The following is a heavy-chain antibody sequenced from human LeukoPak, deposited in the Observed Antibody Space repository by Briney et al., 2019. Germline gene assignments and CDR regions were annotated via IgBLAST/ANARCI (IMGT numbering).Heavy chain of an antibody. CDR2: INEDGSEK. CDR1: GFTFSSVW. J-gene: IGHJ4*02. D-gene: IGHD3/OR15-3a*01. CDR3: ARGGTGVSRDY. V-gene: IGHV3-7*01. Sequence: PGGTLRLSCAASGFTFSSVWMSWVRQAPGKGLEWVGNINEDGSEKYYVDSVKGRFTISRDNAKKSLYLQMNSLRAEDTAVYYCARGGTGVSRDYWGQGTLVTVAS.